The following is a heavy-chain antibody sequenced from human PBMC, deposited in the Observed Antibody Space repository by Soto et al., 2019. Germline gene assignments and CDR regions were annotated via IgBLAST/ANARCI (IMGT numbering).Heavy chain of an antibody. CDR3: ARGIVETDDSCGFDEY. CDR2: INHSGGT. CDR1: GGSFSAYY. D-gene: IGHD3-22*01. J-gene: IGHJ4*01. V-gene: IGHV4-34*01. Sequence: SETLSLTCAVYGGSFSAYYWSWVRQPPGKGLEWIGEINHSGGTSYNPSLKSRVTISVDTSKNQFSLKLTSVTAADRAVYYCARGIVETDDSCGFDEYWGQGTPVTVPS.